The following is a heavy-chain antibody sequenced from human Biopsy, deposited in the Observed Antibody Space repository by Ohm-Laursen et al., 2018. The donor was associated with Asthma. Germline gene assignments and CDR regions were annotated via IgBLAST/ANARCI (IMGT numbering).Heavy chain of an antibody. J-gene: IGHJ5*02. CDR3: ARGQKSAGDRWFDP. CDR2: INPNSGAT. Sequence: SVKVSCKASGYPFIGYPIHWMRQAPGQGLEWMGRINPNSGATNYAQKFQGRVTMTRDTSISTAYMEVGRLRSDDTAVYYCARGQKSAGDRWFDPWGQGTLVTVSS. D-gene: IGHD6-13*01. CDR1: GYPFIGYP. V-gene: IGHV1-2*06.